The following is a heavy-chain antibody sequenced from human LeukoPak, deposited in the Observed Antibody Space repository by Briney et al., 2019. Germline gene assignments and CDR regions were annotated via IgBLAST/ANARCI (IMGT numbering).Heavy chain of an antibody. V-gene: IGHV3-30*02. CDR3: AKDRDYGDYPSAYYYYMDV. CDR2: IRYDGTNK. Sequence: GGSLRLSCAASGFTFSTYGIHWVRQAPGKGLEWVAFIRYDGTNKWYANSVKGRFTISRDNSKNMLYLQMNSLRAEDTAVYHCAKDRDYGDYPSAYYYYMDVWGKGTTVTVSS. D-gene: IGHD4-17*01. J-gene: IGHJ6*03. CDR1: GFTFSTYG.